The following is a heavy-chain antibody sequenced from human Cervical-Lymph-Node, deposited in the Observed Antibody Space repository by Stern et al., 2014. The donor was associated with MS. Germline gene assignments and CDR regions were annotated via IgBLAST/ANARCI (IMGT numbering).Heavy chain of an antibody. J-gene: IGHJ4*02. Sequence: QLQLQESGPGLVKPTGTLSLTCVVSGGSISSNYWWNWVRQTPGKGLEWIWEIHHSGRTTYRPYLKTTVTISVDKSGDQFSLNLRSVTAADTAVYFCARGRKGGLIARRYFDHWGQGTLVTVSS. CDR3: ARGRKGGLIARRYFDH. D-gene: IGHD2-21*01. CDR1: GGSISSNYW. CDR2: IHHSGRT. V-gene: IGHV4-4*01.